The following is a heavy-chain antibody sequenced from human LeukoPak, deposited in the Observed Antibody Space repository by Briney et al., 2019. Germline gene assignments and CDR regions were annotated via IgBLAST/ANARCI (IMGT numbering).Heavy chain of an antibody. Sequence: SLRLSCRTSGFTFGDYALSWFRQAPGKGLEWVGFIRSKVYGGTTEYAASVKGRVIISRDDSESIAYLQMNSLKIEDTAMYYCSRVSTSGSYGRFDALHIWSQGTMVTVSS. CDR2: IRSKVYGGTT. CDR3: SRVSTSGSYGRFDALHI. CDR1: GFTFGDYA. V-gene: IGHV3-49*03. D-gene: IGHD6-19*01. J-gene: IGHJ3*02.